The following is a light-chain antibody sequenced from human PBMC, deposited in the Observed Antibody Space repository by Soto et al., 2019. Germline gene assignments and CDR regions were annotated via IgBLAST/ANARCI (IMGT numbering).Light chain of an antibody. V-gene: IGKV3-11*01. J-gene: IGKJ4*01. CDR3: QQRSNWPLLT. Sequence: EIVLTQSPATLSLSPGERDTLSCRASQSVRSYLAWYRQKPGQAPRLLIYDATNRATGIPARFSGSGSGTDFTVTISSLEPEDFGVYYCQQRSNWPLLTFGGGTKVEIK. CDR1: QSVRSY. CDR2: DAT.